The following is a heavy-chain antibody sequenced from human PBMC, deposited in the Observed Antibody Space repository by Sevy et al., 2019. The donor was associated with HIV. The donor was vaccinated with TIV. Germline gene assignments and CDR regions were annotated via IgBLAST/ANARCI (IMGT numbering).Heavy chain of an antibody. CDR3: ARDPIAVAGTLNYFDY. J-gene: IGHJ4*02. V-gene: IGHV3-48*01. Sequence: GGSLRLSCAASGFTFSSYSMNWVRQPPGKGLEWVSYISGSSSTIYYADSVKGRFTISRDNAKNSLCLQMNSLRADDTAVYYCARDPIAVAGTLNYFDYWGQGTLVTVSS. D-gene: IGHD6-19*01. CDR1: GFTFSSYS. CDR2: ISGSSSTI.